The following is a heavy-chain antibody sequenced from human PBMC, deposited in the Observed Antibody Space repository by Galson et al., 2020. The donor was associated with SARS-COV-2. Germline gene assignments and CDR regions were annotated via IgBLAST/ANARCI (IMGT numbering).Heavy chain of an antibody. CDR3: ANRNEYDNGNYYLYYFDY. CDR2: ISGSGRTT. Sequence: GESLKISCAASGLTFSNYAMSWVRQAPGKGLEWVSGISGSGRTTYYADSVKGRFTISRDNSMNTLYLQINTLRAEDTAVYYCANRNEYDNGNYYLYYFDYWGQGTLVTVSS. J-gene: IGHJ4*01. CDR1: GLTFSNYA. D-gene: IGHD3-10*01. V-gene: IGHV3-23*01.